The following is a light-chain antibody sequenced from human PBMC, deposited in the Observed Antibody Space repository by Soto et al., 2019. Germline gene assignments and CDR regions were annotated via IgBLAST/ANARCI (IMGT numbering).Light chain of an antibody. CDR1: QSLLHSNGYNY. CDR2: LGY. Sequence: DIVMTQSPLSLPVTPGEPASISCRSSQSLLHSNGYNYLDWYPQKPGQSPQLLIYLGYNRASGVPDRFSGSGSGTDVTLKISRVEADDVGVYYCMQALQTPITFGHGTRLEIK. J-gene: IGKJ5*01. V-gene: IGKV2-28*01. CDR3: MQALQTPIT.